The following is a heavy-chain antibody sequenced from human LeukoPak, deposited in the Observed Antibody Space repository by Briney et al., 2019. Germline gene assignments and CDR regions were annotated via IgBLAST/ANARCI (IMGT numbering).Heavy chain of an antibody. Sequence: ASVKVSCKASGYTFTSYGISWVRQATGQGLEWMGWMNPNSGNTGYAQKFQGRVTMTRNTSISTAYMELSSLRSEDTAVYYCARERPKYYYYGMDVWGQGTTVTVSS. CDR1: GYTFTSYG. J-gene: IGHJ6*02. CDR2: MNPNSGNT. V-gene: IGHV1-8*02. CDR3: ARERPKYYYYGMDV.